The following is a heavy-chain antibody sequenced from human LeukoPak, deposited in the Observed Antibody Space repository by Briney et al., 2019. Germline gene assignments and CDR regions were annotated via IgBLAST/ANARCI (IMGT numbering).Heavy chain of an antibody. CDR1: GFTFSSYS. CDR2: ISSSSSYI. V-gene: IGHV3-21*01. J-gene: IGHJ5*02. D-gene: IGHD3-10*01. Sequence: GGSLRLSCAASGFTFSSYSMNWVRQAPGKGLEWVSSISSSSSYIYYADSVKGRFTISRDNAKNSLYLQMNNLRAEDTAVYYCARDYYGSGSAKFDPWGQGTLVTVST. CDR3: ARDYYGSGSAKFDP.